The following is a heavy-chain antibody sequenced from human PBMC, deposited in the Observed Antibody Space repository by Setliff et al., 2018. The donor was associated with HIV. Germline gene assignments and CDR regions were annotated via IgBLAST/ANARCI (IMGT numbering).Heavy chain of an antibody. V-gene: IGHV4-34*01. J-gene: IGHJ4*02. CDR1: GGSLSGYY. D-gene: IGHD1-26*01. CDR3: ATWKGVGATA. CDR2: INHRGST. Sequence: PSETLSLTCAVYGGSLSGYYWSWIRQSPGKGLKWIGEINHRGSTNYNPSFKSRVTISPDTSKNQFSLKMNSVTAADTAVYYCATWKGVGATAWGQGTLVTVSS.